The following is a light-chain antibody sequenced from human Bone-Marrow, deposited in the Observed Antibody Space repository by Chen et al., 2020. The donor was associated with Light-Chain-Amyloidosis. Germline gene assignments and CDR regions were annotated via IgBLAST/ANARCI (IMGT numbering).Light chain of an antibody. CDR3: SSHTSSSTWV. V-gene: IGLV2-18*02. J-gene: IGLJ3*02. CDR2: EVS. Sequence: HSALPPPPSVPGSPGPSITISCTGTSRDVGSYNRVSWYQQPPGTAPKLMIYEVSNRPSGVPDRFSGSKSGNTASLTISGLQAEDEADYYCSSHTSSSTWVFGGGTKLTVL. CDR1: SRDVGSYNR.